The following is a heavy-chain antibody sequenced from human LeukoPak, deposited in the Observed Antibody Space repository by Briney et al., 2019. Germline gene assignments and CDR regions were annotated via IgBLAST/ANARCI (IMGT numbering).Heavy chain of an antibody. CDR1: GGSISSYC. CDR3: AGREVVTAIRDAFDI. Sequence: SETLSLTCTVSGGSISSYCWSWIRQPPGKGLEWIGYIYYSGSTNYNPSLKSRVTISVDTSKNQFSLKLSSVTAADTAVYYCAGREVVTAIRDAFDIWGQGTMVTVSS. V-gene: IGHV4-59*01. CDR2: IYYSGST. D-gene: IGHD2-21*02. J-gene: IGHJ3*02.